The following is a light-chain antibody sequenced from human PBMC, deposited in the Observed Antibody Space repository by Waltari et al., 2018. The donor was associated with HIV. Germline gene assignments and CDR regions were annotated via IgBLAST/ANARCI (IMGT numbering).Light chain of an antibody. CDR1: QSVLASSNVKYE. CDR2: WAF. J-gene: IGKJ1*01. Sequence: DIVMTQSPDSLVVSLGERATINCMSSQSVLASSNVKYELAWYQQKPGLPPKLLIYWAFERQGGVPDRFSGSGSGTEFTLTISRLQPEDVAVYYCQQYHTTPQTFGQGTKVEI. V-gene: IGKV4-1*01. CDR3: QQYHTTPQT.